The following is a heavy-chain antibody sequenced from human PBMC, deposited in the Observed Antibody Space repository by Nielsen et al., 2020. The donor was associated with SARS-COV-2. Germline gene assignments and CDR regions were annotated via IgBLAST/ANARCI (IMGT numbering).Heavy chain of an antibody. V-gene: IGHV4-4*02. CDR3: AREGECNNGVCYIRGMDV. CDR1: GGSVSSNDW. CDR2: VSHSGSI. D-gene: IGHD2-8*01. Sequence: SETLSLTCAVSGGSVSSNDWWTWVRQSPGKGLEWIGEVSHSGSINYNPSLKSRVTLSMDKSKRQFSLRLTSVTAADTAVYYCAREGECNNGVCYIRGMDVWGKGTTVTVSP. J-gene: IGHJ6*04.